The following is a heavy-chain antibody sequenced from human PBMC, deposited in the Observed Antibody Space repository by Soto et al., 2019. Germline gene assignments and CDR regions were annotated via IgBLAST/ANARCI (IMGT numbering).Heavy chain of an antibody. D-gene: IGHD3-9*01. CDR2: IWYDGSNK. Sequence: GGSLRLSCAVSGFTFSSYGMHWVRQAPGKGLEWVAVIWYDGSNKYYADSVKGRFTISRDNSKNTLYLQMNSLRAEDTAVYYCARNLMDYDILTGYYMAYYFDYWGQGTLVTVSS. CDR3: ARNLMDYDILTGYYMAYYFDY. CDR1: GFTFSSYG. J-gene: IGHJ4*02. V-gene: IGHV3-33*08.